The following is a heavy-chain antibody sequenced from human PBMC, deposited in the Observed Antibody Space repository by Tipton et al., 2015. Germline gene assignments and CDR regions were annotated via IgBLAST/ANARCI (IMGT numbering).Heavy chain of an antibody. Sequence: TLSLTCAVYGGSFSGYYWSWIRQPPGKGLEWIGEINQSGSSNYNPSLKSRVTISVDTSKNQFSLKLSSVTAADTAVYYCAREGWNSDSSGYDYWGQGTLVTVSS. CDR2: INQSGSS. J-gene: IGHJ4*02. D-gene: IGHD3-22*01. CDR3: AREGWNSDSSGYDY. CDR1: GGSFSGYY. V-gene: IGHV4-34*01.